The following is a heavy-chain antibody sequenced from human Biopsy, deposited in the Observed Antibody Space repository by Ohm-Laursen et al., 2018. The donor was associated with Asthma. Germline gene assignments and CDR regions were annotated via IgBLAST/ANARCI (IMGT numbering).Heavy chain of an antibody. Sequence: SLRLSCSASGFTFSHDNMNWVRQAPGKGLEWVSSITDTRRYIKYADSVKRRFTFSRDNTKNSLYLQMKRLRAEDAAVYYCARGGPELPTELDYWGPGTLVTVSS. CDR1: GFTFSHDN. CDR2: ITDTRRYI. D-gene: IGHD1-14*01. CDR3: ARGGPELPTELDY. V-gene: IGHV3-21*01. J-gene: IGHJ4*02.